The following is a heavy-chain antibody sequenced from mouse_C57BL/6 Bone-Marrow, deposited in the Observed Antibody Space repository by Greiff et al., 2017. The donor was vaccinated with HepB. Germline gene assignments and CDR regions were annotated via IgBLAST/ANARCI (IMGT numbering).Heavy chain of an antibody. Sequence: QVQLKESGAELVRPGTSVKMSCKASGYTFTNYWIGWAKQRPGHGLEWIGDIYPGGGYTNYNEKFKGKATLTADKSSSTAYMQFSSLTSEDSAIYYCARGNYGSSSYYFDYWGQGTTLTVSS. CDR2: IYPGGGYT. CDR3: ARGNYGSSSYYFDY. V-gene: IGHV1-63*01. J-gene: IGHJ2*01. CDR1: GYTFTNYW. D-gene: IGHD1-1*01.